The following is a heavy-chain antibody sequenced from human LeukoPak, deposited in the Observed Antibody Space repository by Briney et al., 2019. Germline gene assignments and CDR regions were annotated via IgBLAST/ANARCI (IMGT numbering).Heavy chain of an antibody. CDR1: GYTFTGYY. CDR2: INPNSGGT. V-gene: IGHV1-2*02. Sequence: GASVKVSCKASGYTFTGYYMHWMRQAPGQGLEWMGWINPNSGGTNYAQKFQDRVTMTRDTSISTAYMELSRLRSDDTAVYYCAGGKSGSRNSDWFDPWGQGALVTVSS. D-gene: IGHD1-26*01. J-gene: IGHJ5*02. CDR3: AGGKSGSRNSDWFDP.